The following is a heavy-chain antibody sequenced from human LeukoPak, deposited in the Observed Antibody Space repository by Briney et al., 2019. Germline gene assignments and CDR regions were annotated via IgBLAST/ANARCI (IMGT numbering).Heavy chain of an antibody. CDR1: GDSVPSNSAA. V-gene: IGHV6-1*01. CDR3: ARRLDPARAFDI. D-gene: IGHD2-2*03. J-gene: IGHJ3*02. CDR2: TYYRSKWYN. Sequence: SQTLSPTCAISGDSVPSNSAAWNWIRQSPSRGLEWLGRTYYRSKWYNDYAVSVKSRITINPDTSKNQFSLQLNSVTPEDTAVYYCARRLDPARAFDIWGQGTMVTVSS.